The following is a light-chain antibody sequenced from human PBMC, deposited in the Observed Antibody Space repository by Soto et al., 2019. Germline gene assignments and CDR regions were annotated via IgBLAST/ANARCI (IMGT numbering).Light chain of an antibody. CDR3: QQYGSSPWT. CDR1: QSVSSSY. CDR2: GAS. Sequence: EIVLTQSPGTLSLSPGERATLSCRASQSVSSSYLAWYQQKPGQAPRPLIYGASSRAIGIPDRFSVSGSGTDFTLTISRLEPEDVAVYYCQQYGSSPWTFGQGTKVEIK. J-gene: IGKJ1*01. V-gene: IGKV3-20*01.